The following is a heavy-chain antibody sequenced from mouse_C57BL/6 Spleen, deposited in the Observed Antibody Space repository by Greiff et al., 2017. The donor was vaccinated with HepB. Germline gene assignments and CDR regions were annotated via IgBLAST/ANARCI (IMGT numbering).Heavy chain of an antibody. D-gene: IGHD2-5*01. CDR1: GYTFTSYW. CDR3: AREDSNQVDV. Sequence: QVQLKESGAELVKPGASVKLSCKASGYTFTSYWMHWVKQRPGQGLEWIGMIHPNSGSTNYNEKFKSKATLTVDKSSSTAYMQLSSLTSEDSAVYYCAREDSNQVDVWGTGTTVTVSS. J-gene: IGHJ1*03. V-gene: IGHV1-64*01. CDR2: IHPNSGST.